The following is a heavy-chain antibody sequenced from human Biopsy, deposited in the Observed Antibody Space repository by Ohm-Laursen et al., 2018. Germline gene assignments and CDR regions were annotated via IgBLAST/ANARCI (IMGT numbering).Heavy chain of an antibody. V-gene: IGHV3-23*01. CDR2: ISGSGDTA. CDR1: GFTFASHA. CDR3: TKAGSQDGFDI. Sequence: SLRLSCTASGFTFASHAMSWVRQAPGKGLEWVSLISGSGDTAYYPDSVKGRFTISRDNSKSTLYLEMNSLRTEETAKYYCTKAGSQDGFDIWGPGTMVTVSS. D-gene: IGHD3-10*01. J-gene: IGHJ3*02.